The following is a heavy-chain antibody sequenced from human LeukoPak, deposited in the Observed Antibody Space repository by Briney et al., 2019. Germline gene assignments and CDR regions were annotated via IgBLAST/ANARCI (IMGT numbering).Heavy chain of an antibody. J-gene: IGHJ5*02. V-gene: IGHV3-66*01. CDR2: LYSDGST. Sequence: PGGSLRLSCAASGFTVSTNYMSWVRQTPGKGLEWVSVLYSDGSTYYLDSVKGRFTISRDNSKNTVYLQMNALRAEDTGVYYCARDRQQLGAWFDPGGQGTLVTVSS. CDR3: ARDRQQLGAWFDP. CDR1: GFTVSTNY. D-gene: IGHD6-13*01.